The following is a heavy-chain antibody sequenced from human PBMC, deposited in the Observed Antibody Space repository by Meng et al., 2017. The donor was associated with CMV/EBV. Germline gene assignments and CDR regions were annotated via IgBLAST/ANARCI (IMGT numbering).Heavy chain of an antibody. V-gene: IGHV4-34*01. Sequence: QGQLQPGGAGLLKPSETLSLPWAVYGGSFSGYDRSWIRQPPGKGLEWIGKINHSGSTNYNPSLKSRVTISVDTSKNQFSLKLSSVTAADTAVYYCARGFPSWRKPAYYFDYWGQGTLVTVSS. J-gene: IGHJ4*02. D-gene: IGHD2-2*01. CDR1: GGSFSGYD. CDR3: ARGFPSWRKPAYYFDY. CDR2: INHSGST.